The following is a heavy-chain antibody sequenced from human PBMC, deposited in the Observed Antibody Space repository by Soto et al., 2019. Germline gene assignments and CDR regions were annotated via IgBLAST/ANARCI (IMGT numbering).Heavy chain of an antibody. Sequence: GSLRLSCAASGFTFRNYAMSWFRQAPGKVLEWVSRISGNGGDINYADSVKGRFTISRDNSKNTLYLQMNSLRAEDTAVYYCAKRGDIVEVSRTFVGYGMDVWGQGTTVTVSS. CDR1: GFTFRNYA. D-gene: IGHD2-2*01. V-gene: IGHV3-23*01. CDR3: AKRGDIVEVSRTFVGYGMDV. CDR2: ISGNGGDI. J-gene: IGHJ6*02.